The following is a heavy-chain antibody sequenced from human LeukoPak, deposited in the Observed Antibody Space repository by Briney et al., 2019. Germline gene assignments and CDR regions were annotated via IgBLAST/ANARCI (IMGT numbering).Heavy chain of an antibody. Sequence: PSETLSLTCTVSGGSISSYYWSWIRQPAGKGLEWIGRIYTSGSTNYNPSLKSRVTMSVDTSKNQFSLKLSSVTAADTAVYYCARGGIVVALYYFDYWGQGTLVTVSS. V-gene: IGHV4-4*07. CDR3: ARGGIVVALYYFDY. CDR1: GGSISSYY. D-gene: IGHD3-22*01. J-gene: IGHJ4*02. CDR2: IYTSGST.